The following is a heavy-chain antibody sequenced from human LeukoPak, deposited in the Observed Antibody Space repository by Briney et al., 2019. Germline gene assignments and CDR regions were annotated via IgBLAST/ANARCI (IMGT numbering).Heavy chain of an antibody. Sequence: GGSLRLSCAASEFAFSTYWMSWVRQAPGKGLEWVANIKHDGGEDYYVDSVKGRFTIFRGNANNALFLQMSGLRAEDTALYYCARLAYCGADCYYNWFDFWGQGTLVTVSS. CDR2: IKHDGGED. D-gene: IGHD2-21*02. CDR3: ARLAYCGADCYYNWFDF. V-gene: IGHV3-7*01. CDR1: EFAFSTYW. J-gene: IGHJ5*01.